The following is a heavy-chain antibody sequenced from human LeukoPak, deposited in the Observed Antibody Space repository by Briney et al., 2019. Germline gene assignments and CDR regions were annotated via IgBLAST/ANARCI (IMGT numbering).Heavy chain of an antibody. CDR1: GGSISSSSYY. CDR2: IYYSGST. V-gene: IGHV4-39*07. Sequence: SETLSLTCTVSGGSISSSSYYWGWIRQPPGKGLEWIGSIYYSGSTYYNPSLKSRVTISVDTSKNQFSLKLSSVTAADTAVYYCARGRTGWFGENTLFPFDYWGQGTLVTVSS. D-gene: IGHD3-10*01. CDR3: ARGRTGWFGENTLFPFDY. J-gene: IGHJ4*02.